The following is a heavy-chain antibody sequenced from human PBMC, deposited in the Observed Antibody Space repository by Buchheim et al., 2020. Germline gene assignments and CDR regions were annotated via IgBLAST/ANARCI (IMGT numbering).Heavy chain of an antibody. CDR2: ISGGGGST. D-gene: IGHD2-2*02. J-gene: IGHJ5*02. V-gene: IGHV3-23*01. Sequence: EVQLLESGGGLIQPGGSLRLSCAASGFTFSNYAMSWVRQAPGKGLEWVSVISGGGGSTYHADSVKGRFTISRDNSKHTLYLQMNSLRAEDTAVYYCARGPYKDIVVVPAAIRESGWFDPWGQGTL. CDR1: GFTFSNYA. CDR3: ARGPYKDIVVVPAAIRESGWFDP.